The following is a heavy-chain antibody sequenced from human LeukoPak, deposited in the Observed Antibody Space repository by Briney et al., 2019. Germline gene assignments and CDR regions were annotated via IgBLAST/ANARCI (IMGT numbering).Heavy chain of an antibody. V-gene: IGHV4-59*01. CDR2: IYYSGST. CDR3: ARGEALYSNYGSDY. D-gene: IGHD4-11*01. J-gene: IGHJ4*02. CDR1: GGSINGYY. Sequence: PSETLSLTCTVSGGSINGYYWSLIRQPPGKGLEWIGYIYYSGSTNYNPSLKSRVTISIDTSKNQFSLKLTSVTAADTAVYYCARGEALYSNYGSDYWGQGTLVTVSS.